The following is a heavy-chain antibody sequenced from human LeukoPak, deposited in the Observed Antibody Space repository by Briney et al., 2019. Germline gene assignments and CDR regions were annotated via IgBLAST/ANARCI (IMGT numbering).Heavy chain of an antibody. CDR2: IYSGDSDT. CDR1: GYSFTSYW. D-gene: IGHD3-9*01. V-gene: IGHV5-51*01. Sequence: PGGSLRLSCKGSGYSFTSYWIGWVRQMPGKGLEWMGIIYSGDSDTRYSPSFQGQVTISADKSISTAYLQWSSLKASDTAMYYCARTLYDILTGYSASDAFDIWGQGTMVTVSS. CDR3: ARTLYDILTGYSASDAFDI. J-gene: IGHJ3*02.